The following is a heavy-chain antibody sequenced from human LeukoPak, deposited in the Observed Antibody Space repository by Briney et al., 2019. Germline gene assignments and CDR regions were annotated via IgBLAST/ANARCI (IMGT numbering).Heavy chain of an antibody. D-gene: IGHD3-22*01. CDR1: GFTFSSYS. CDR2: ISSSSSTI. V-gene: IGHV3-48*01. CDR3: ARVSVAYYDSSGYYPDY. J-gene: IGHJ4*02. Sequence: GGSLRLSCAASGFTFSSYSMNWVRQAPGKGLEWVSYISSSSSTIYYADSVKGRFTISRDNAENSLYLQMNSLRAEDTAVYYCARVSVAYYDSSGYYPDYWGQGTLVTVSS.